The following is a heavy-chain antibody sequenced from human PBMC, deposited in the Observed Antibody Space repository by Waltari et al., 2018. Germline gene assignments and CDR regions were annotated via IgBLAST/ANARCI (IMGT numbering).Heavy chain of an antibody. Sequence: QVQLQESGPGLVKPSETLSLTCTVSGGSISSYYWSWIRQPPGKGLEWIGYIYYSGSTNYNPSLKSRVTISVDTSKNQFSLKLSSVTAADTAVYYCARGKGVVPAALDLDPWGQGTLVTVSS. CDR2: IYYSGST. CDR3: ARGKGVVPAALDLDP. J-gene: IGHJ5*02. V-gene: IGHV4-59*08. D-gene: IGHD2-2*01. CDR1: GGSISSYY.